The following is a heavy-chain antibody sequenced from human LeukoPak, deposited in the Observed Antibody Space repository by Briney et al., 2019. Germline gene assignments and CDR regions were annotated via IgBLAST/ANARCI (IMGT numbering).Heavy chain of an antibody. V-gene: IGHV4-4*07. J-gene: IGHJ6*03. CDR1: GGSISAYY. CDR3: ARGIYCSSTTCYYYYYYMDV. D-gene: IGHD2-2*01. Sequence: KPSETLSLTRTVSGGSISAYYWSWIRQPAGKGLEWIGRIYTSGSTNYNPSLKSRVTMSLDTSKNQFSLKLSSVTAADTAVYYCARGIYCSSTTCYYYYYYMDVWGKGTTVTVSS. CDR2: IYTSGST.